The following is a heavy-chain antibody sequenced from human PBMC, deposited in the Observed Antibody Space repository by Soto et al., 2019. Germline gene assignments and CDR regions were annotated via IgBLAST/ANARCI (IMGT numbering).Heavy chain of an antibody. CDR2: ISAYNGNT. Sequence: ASVKVSCKASGYTFTSYGISRVRQAPGQGLEWMGWISAYNGNTNYAQKPQGSVTMTTDTSTSTAYMELRSLRSDDTAVYYCARVTDDYIWGSYSFNWFDPWGQGTLVTVSS. J-gene: IGHJ5*02. CDR3: ARVTDDYIWGSYSFNWFDP. V-gene: IGHV1-18*01. D-gene: IGHD3-16*01. CDR1: GYTFTSYG.